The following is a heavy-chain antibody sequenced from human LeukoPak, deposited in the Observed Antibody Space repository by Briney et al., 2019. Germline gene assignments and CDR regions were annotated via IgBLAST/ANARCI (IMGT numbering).Heavy chain of an antibody. CDR1: TCSISTFY. CDR3: ARDGPVAGTGYFDY. V-gene: IGHV4-4*07. CDR2: IYTSGST. Sequence: SENLSFKCTGSTCSISTFYWMWNRPPAGHGLVWCVSIYTSGSTNYNTSLKSRVTMSVDTSKNQFSLKLSSVTAADTAVYYCARDGPVAGTGYFDYWGQGTLVTVSS. J-gene: IGHJ4*02. D-gene: IGHD6-19*01.